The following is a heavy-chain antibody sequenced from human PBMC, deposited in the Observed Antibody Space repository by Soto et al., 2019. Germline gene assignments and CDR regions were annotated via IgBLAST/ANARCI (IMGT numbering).Heavy chain of an antibody. CDR2: INPNNGVT. D-gene: IGHD1-1*01. Sequence: VASVKVSCKASGYTLTGYYMNWVRQAPGQGLERMGWINPNNGVTKYAQKFQGWVTMTRDTSISTAYTELSSLRSEDTAVYYCARDQSWHDLVWWFDPWGQGTLVTVYS. CDR3: ARDQSWHDLVWWFDP. V-gene: IGHV1-2*04. CDR1: GYTLTGYY. J-gene: IGHJ5*02.